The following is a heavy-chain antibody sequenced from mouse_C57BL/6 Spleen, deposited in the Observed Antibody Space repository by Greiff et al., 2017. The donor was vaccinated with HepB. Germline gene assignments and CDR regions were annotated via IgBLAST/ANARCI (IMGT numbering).Heavy chain of an antibody. CDR1: GYTFTSYW. J-gene: IGHJ4*01. Sequence: QVQLQQPGAELVKPGASVKLSCKASGYTFTSYWMQWVKQRPGQGLEWIGEIDPSDSYTNYNQKFKGKATLTVDTSSSTAYMQLSSLTSEDSAVYYCARSGDYYAMDYWSQGTSVTVSS. CDR3: ARSGDYYAMDY. D-gene: IGHD3-1*01. V-gene: IGHV1-50*01. CDR2: IDPSDSYT.